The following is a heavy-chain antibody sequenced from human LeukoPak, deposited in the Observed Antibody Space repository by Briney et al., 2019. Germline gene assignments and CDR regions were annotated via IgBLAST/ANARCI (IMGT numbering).Heavy chain of an antibody. D-gene: IGHD6-13*01. CDR3: TIPSSSFQIDY. Sequence: SVKVSCKASGGTCSSYAINWVRQAPGQGLEWMGGIIPIFGTASYAQKFQGRVTIIADKSTSTAYMELSSLRSEDTAVYYCTIPSSSFQIDYWGQGTLVTVSS. CDR1: GGTCSSYA. CDR2: IIPIFGTA. V-gene: IGHV1-69*06. J-gene: IGHJ4*02.